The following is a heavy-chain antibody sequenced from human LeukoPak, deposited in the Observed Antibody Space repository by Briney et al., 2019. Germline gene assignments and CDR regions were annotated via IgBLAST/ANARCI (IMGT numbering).Heavy chain of an antibody. CDR1: GYTFTCYY. V-gene: IGHV1-2*04. D-gene: IGHD2-2*01. CDR3: ARGRIVVVPAATPAYYFDY. CDR2: INPNSGGT. Sequence: ASVKVSCKASGYTFTCYYIHLVRQPPGQGLEWMGWINPNSGGTNYAQKFQGWVTMTRDTSISTAYMELSRLRSDDTAVYYCARGRIVVVPAATPAYYFDYWGQGTLVTVSS. J-gene: IGHJ4*02.